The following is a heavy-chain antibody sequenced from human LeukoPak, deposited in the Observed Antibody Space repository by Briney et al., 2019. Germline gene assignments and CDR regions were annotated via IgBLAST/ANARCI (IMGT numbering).Heavy chain of an antibody. J-gene: IGHJ4*02. CDR2: IYTSGST. CDR1: GGSISSYY. Sequence: SETLSLTCTVSGGSISSYYWSWIRQPAGKGLEWIGRIYTSGSTNYNPSLKSRVTISVDTSKNQFSLKLSSVTAADTAVYYCARGPRVTGATSYIDYWGQGTLVTVSS. CDR3: ARGPRVTGATSYIDY. D-gene: IGHD2-21*02. V-gene: IGHV4-4*07.